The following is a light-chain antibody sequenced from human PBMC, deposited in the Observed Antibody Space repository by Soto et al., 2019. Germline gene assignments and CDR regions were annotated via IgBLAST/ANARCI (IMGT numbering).Light chain of an antibody. V-gene: IGLV2-11*01. CDR3: CSYAGSYTWV. CDR1: SSDVGGYNY. CDR2: DVS. Sequence: QSALTQPRSVSASPGQSVTISCTGTSSDVGGYNYVSWYQQHPGQAPKLMIYDVSKRPSGVPDRFSGSKSGNTASLTISGLQAEDEADYYCCSYAGSYTWVFGGGTKLTV. J-gene: IGLJ3*02.